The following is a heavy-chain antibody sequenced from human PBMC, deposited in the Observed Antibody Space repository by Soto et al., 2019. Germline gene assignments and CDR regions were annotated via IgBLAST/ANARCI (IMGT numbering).Heavy chain of an antibody. V-gene: IGHV4-4*02. CDR2: IYRTGST. CDR3: ARGNVENWFGP. CDR1: GGSFTSNNW. J-gene: IGHJ5*02. Sequence: PSETLSLTCAVSGGSFTSNNWWTWVRQPPGQGLEWIGEIYRTGSTNYNPSLKSRVTISLDKSENQFSLKVTSLTASDTAVYFCARGNVENWFGPWGQGTPVTVSS.